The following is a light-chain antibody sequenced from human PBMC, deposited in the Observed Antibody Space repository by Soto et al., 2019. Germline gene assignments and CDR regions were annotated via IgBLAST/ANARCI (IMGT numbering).Light chain of an antibody. J-gene: IGLJ1*01. CDR3: QSYDSSLSDV. CDR2: GNS. V-gene: IGLV1-40*01. Sequence: LTQPPSVSGAPGQRVTISCTGSSSNIGAGYDVHWYQQLPGTAPKLLIYGNSNRPSGVPDRFSGSKSGTSASLAITGLQAEDEADYYCQSYDSSLSDVFGTGTKVTVL. CDR1: SSNIGAGYD.